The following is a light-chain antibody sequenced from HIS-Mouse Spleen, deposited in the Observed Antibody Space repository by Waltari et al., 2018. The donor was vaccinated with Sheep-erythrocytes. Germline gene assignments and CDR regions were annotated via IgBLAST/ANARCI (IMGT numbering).Light chain of an antibody. CDR3: QQANSFPIT. J-gene: IGKJ5*01. CDR1: QGISSW. Sequence: DIQITQSPSSVSASVGDRVTIHCRASQGISSWLAWHQQKPGKATKILSYAASSLQSGVPARFSGGGSGTDFTLTISSLQPEDFATYYCQQANSFPITFGRGARLEIQ. V-gene: IGKV1-12*01. CDR2: AAS.